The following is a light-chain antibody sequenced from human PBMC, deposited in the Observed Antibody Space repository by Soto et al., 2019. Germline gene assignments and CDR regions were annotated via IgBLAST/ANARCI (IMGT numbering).Light chain of an antibody. CDR3: QSYDSSLSGSNV. V-gene: IGLV1-40*01. Sequence: QSVLTQPPSVSAAPGQSVTISCTGSSSNIGAGYDVHWYQQLPGTAPKLLIYGNSNRPSGVPDRFSGSKSGTSASLAITGLQVEDEADYYCQSYDSSLSGSNVFGTGTKVTVL. J-gene: IGLJ1*01. CDR1: SSNIGAGYD. CDR2: GNS.